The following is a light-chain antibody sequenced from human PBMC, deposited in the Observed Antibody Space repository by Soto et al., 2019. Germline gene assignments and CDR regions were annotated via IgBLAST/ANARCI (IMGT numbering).Light chain of an antibody. CDR3: SSYAVSTIVL. CDR1: SSDVGGYNF. V-gene: IGLV2-14*01. CDR2: EVS. Sequence: QSVLTQPASVSGSPGQSITISCTGTSSDVGGYNFVSWYQQHPGKAPKLMIFEVSNRPSGVSDRFSGSKSGNTASLTISGLQAEDEADYFCSSYAVSTIVLFGGGTQLTVL. J-gene: IGLJ7*01.